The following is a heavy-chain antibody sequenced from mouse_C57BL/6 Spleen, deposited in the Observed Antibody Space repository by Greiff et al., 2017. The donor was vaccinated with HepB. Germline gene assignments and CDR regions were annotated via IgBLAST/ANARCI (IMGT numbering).Heavy chain of an antibody. Sequence: DVQLQESGPGLVKPSQSLSLTCSVTGYSITSGYYWNWIRQFPGNKLEWMGYISYDGSNNYNPSLKNRISITRDTSKNQFFLKLNSVTTEDTATYYCARDKVPGDYFDYWGQGTTLTVSS. J-gene: IGHJ2*01. V-gene: IGHV3-6*01. CDR1: GYSITSGYY. D-gene: IGHD2-14*01. CDR3: ARDKVPGDYFDY. CDR2: ISYDGSN.